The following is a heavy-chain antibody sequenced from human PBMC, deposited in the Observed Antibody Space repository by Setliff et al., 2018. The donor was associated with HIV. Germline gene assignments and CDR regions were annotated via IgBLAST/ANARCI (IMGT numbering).Heavy chain of an antibody. Sequence: PSETLSLTCTVSGGSMNSDSYSRTWLRQPAGKGPELIGHIYVGGSVIYNPSLASRVTISMVPSKNQFSLDLSSVTAADTAKYYCARAKTIGVSAVFFDPWGQGRPVTVS. J-gene: IGHJ5*02. CDR1: GGSMNSDSYS. CDR2: IYVGGSV. D-gene: IGHD3-3*01. CDR3: ARAKTIGVSAVFFDP. V-gene: IGHV4-61*09.